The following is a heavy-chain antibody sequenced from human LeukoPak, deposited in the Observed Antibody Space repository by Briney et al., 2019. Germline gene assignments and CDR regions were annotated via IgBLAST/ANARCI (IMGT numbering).Heavy chain of an antibody. J-gene: IGHJ3*02. V-gene: IGHV1-8*01. CDR3: ARDRDVRAFDI. Sequence: ASVKVSCKASGYTFTNYDINWVRQATGQGLEWMGYMKPNSGNTGYAQKFQGRVTMTRDTSISTAYMELTSLTSEDTAVYYCARDRDVRAFDIWGQGTMVTVSS. CDR2: MKPNSGNT. CDR1: GYTFTNYD.